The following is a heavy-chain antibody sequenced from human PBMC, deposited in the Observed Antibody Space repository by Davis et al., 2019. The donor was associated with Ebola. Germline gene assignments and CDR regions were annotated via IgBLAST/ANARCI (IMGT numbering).Heavy chain of an antibody. CDR3: ARDEYNWNY. CDR2: IKQDGSEK. D-gene: IGHD1-20*01. Sequence: GESLKISCAASGFTFSSYWMSWVRQAPGKGLEWVANIKQDGSEKYYVDSVKGRFTISRDNAKNSLYLQMYSLRAEDTAVYYCARDEYNWNYWGQGTLVTVSS. V-gene: IGHV3-7*01. J-gene: IGHJ4*02. CDR1: GFTFSSYW.